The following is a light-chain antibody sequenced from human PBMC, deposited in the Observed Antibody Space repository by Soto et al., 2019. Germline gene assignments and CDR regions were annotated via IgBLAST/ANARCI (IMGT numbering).Light chain of an antibody. CDR1: QSISIW. V-gene: IGKV1-5*01. CDR2: DAS. Sequence: SPSTLSASVGGRVTITCRASQSISIWLAWYQQKPGKAPKLLIYDASSLESGVPSRFSGSGSGTEFTLTISSLQPDDFATYYCQQYNSYPYTFGQGTKVDIK. CDR3: QQYNSYPYT. J-gene: IGKJ2*01.